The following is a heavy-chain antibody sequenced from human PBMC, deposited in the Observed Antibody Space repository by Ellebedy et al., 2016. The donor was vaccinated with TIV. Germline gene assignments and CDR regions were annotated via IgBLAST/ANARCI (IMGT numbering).Heavy chain of an antibody. D-gene: IGHD5-24*01. CDR1: GGSSSGHS. Sequence: SQTLSLTCAVYGGSSSGHSWIWIRQHPGKGLEWPGEINQSGSTNYNPSLKSRVTISVDTSKNQFSLKLRSVTAADTAVYFCVRGRRWLILDYWGQGTLVTVSS. V-gene: IGHV4-34*01. J-gene: IGHJ4*02. CDR3: VRGRRWLILDY. CDR2: INQSGST.